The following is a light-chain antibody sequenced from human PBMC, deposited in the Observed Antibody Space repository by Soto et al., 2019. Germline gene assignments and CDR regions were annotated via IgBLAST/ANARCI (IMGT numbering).Light chain of an antibody. CDR3: SSYTTSASLL. Sequence: QSALTQPASVSGSPGQSIAISCTGTTSDVGAYNCVSWYQRHPGKAPKLMIYEVSTRPSGVSNRFSGSKSGNTASLTISGLQAEDEADYYCSSYTTSASLLFGGGTKLTVL. CDR1: TSDVGAYNC. V-gene: IGLV2-14*01. J-gene: IGLJ2*01. CDR2: EVS.